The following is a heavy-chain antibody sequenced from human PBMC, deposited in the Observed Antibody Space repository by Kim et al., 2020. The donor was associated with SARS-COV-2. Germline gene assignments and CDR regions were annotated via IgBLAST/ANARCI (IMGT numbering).Heavy chain of an antibody. D-gene: IGHD3-9*01. CDR2: IYYSGST. CDR3: ARVVQLRYFDWLAGAFDI. CDR1: GGSISSYY. V-gene: IGHV4-59*13. J-gene: IGHJ3*02. Sequence: SETLSLTCTVSGGSISSYYWSWIRQPPGKGLEWIGYIYYSGSTNYNPSLKSRVTISVDTSKNQFSLKLSSVTAADTAVYYCARVVQLRYFDWLAGAFDIWGQGTMVTVSS.